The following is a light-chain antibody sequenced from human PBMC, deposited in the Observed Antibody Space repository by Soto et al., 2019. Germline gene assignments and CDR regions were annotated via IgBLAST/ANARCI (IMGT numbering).Light chain of an antibody. CDR1: QSVSSY. Sequence: EIVLTQSPATLSLSPGGRATLSCRASQSVSSYLVWYQHKPGQAPRLLIYDTSNRAAGIPARFSGSGSGTDFTLTISSLEPEDFAIYYCQQRSNWPLTFGPGTKVDIK. CDR2: DTS. V-gene: IGKV3-11*01. J-gene: IGKJ3*01. CDR3: QQRSNWPLT.